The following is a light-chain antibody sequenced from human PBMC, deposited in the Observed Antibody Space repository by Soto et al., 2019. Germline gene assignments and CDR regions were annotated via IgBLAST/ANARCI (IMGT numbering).Light chain of an antibody. Sequence: QSVLTQPASVSGSPGQSITVSCIGTSGDIGTYNYVSWYQQHSDKAPKLIIYDVSNRPSGVANRFSGSKSGNTASLTISGLQAEDEAHYYCSSYTSSNTAIFGGGTQLTVL. J-gene: IGLJ2*01. CDR3: SSYTSSNTAI. V-gene: IGLV2-14*03. CDR2: DVS. CDR1: SGDIGTYNY.